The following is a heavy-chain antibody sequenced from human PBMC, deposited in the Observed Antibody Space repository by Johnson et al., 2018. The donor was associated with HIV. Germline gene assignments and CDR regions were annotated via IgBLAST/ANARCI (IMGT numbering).Heavy chain of an antibody. CDR3: AKGGSAVAVAFDI. J-gene: IGHJ3*02. V-gene: IGHV3-7*01. Sequence: VQLVESGGGLVQPGGSLRLSCAASGFTFSSYWMSWVRQAPGKGLEWVANIKQDGSEKYYVDSVKGRFTISRDNAKNSLYLQMNSLRVEDTAVYYCAKGGSAVAVAFDIWGQGTMVAVSS. CDR2: IKQDGSEK. D-gene: IGHD6-19*01. CDR1: GFTFSSYW.